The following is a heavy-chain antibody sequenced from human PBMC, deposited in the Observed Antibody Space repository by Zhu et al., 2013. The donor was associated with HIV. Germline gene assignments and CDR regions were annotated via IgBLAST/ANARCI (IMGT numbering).Heavy chain of an antibody. CDR2: IIPIFGTA. CDR1: GGTFSSYA. Sequence: QVQLVQSGAEVKKPGSSVKVSCKASGGTFSSYAISWVRQAPGQGLEWMGGIIPIFGTANYAQKFQGRVTITADESTSTAYMELSSLRSEDTAVYYCAGRYCSGGSCYFGGTRYYFDYWGQGTLVTVSS. J-gene: IGHJ4*02. D-gene: IGHD2-15*01. CDR3: AGRYCSGGSCYFGGTRYYFDY. V-gene: IGHV1-69*01.